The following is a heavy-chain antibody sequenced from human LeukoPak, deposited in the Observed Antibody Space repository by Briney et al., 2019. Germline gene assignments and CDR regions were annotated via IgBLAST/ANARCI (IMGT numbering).Heavy chain of an antibody. CDR1: GGTFSSYA. Sequence: GASVKVSCRASGGTFSSYAISWVRQAPGQGLEWMGGIVPIFGTANYAQKFQGRVTITADESTSTAYMELSSLRSEDTAVYYCARGSLYGMDVWGQGTTVTVSS. V-gene: IGHV1-69*13. CDR3: ARGSLYGMDV. CDR2: IVPIFGTA. J-gene: IGHJ6*02.